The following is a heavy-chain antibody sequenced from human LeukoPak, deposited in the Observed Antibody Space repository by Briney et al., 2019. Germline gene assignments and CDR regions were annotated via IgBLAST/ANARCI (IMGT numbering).Heavy chain of an antibody. J-gene: IGHJ4*02. V-gene: IGHV4-34*01. CDR2: INHSGST. Sequence: SETLSLTCAVHGGSFSGYYWSWIRQPPEKGLEWIGEINHSGSTNYNPSLKSRVTISVDTSKNQFSLKLSSVTAADTAVYYCARGIQARGYSYGPKLFDYWGQGTLVTVSS. CDR1: GGSFSGYY. D-gene: IGHD5-18*01. CDR3: ARGIQARGYSYGPKLFDY.